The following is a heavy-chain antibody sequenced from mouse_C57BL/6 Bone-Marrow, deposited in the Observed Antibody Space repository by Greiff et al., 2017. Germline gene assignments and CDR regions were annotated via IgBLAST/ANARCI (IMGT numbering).Heavy chain of an antibody. CDR1: GYTFTSYG. Sequence: VQLQESGAELVRPGASVKLSCKASGYTFTSYGISWVKQRTGQGLEWIGEIYPSSGNTYYNEKFKGKATLTADKSSSTAYMELRSLTSEDSAVYFCSTLLYDCDYWGQGTTLTVSS. V-gene: IGHV1-81*01. J-gene: IGHJ2*01. CDR2: IYPSSGNT. D-gene: IGHD1-2*01. CDR3: STLLYDCDY.